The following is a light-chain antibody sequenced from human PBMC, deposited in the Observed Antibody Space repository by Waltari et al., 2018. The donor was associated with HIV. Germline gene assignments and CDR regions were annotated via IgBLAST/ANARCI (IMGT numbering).Light chain of an antibody. CDR3: QSYDSSNQWV. CDR2: EDN. V-gene: IGLV6-57*01. Sequence: NFMLAQPHSVSGSPGKTVTMSCTRSRGSIASNFVQWYRQRPDSSPTIVIYEDNQRPSGVPDRFSGSIDSSSNSASLTISGLKTEDEADYDCQSYDSSNQWVVGGGTKLTVL. CDR1: RGSIASNF. J-gene: IGLJ3*02.